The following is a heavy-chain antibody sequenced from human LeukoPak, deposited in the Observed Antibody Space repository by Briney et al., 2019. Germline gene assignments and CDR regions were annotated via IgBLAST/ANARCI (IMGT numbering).Heavy chain of an antibody. D-gene: IGHD2-21*02. V-gene: IGHV3-23*01. J-gene: IGHJ5*02. CDR3: ARESWVTAYWFDP. CDR1: GFTFSSYA. CDR2: ISYSGDGT. Sequence: GGSLRLSCAASGFTFSSYAMSWVRQAPGKGLEWVSAISYSGDGTYYADSVKGRFTISRDNAKNSLYLQMNSLRAEDTAVYYCARESWVTAYWFDPWGQGTLVTVSS.